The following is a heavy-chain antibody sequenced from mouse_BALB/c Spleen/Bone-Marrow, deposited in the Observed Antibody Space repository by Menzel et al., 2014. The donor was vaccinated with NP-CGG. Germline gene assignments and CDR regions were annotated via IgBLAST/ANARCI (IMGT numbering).Heavy chain of an antibody. Sequence: DVKLQESGPGLVKPSQSLSLTCTVTGYSITSDYAWNWIRQFQGNKLEWMGYISYSSSTNYNPPLKSRISITRDTSKNQFFLQLNSVTAEDTATYYCARWDYGDYAMDYWGQGTSVTVSS. D-gene: IGHD1-2*01. V-gene: IGHV3-2*02. J-gene: IGHJ4*01. CDR1: GYSITSDYA. CDR3: ARWDYGDYAMDY. CDR2: ISYSSST.